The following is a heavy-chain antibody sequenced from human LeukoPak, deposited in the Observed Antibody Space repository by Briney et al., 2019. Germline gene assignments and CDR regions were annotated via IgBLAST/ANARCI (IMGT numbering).Heavy chain of an antibody. D-gene: IGHD3-22*01. CDR2: IYHSGST. CDR3: ARDYYDSSGFQAAFDI. CDR1: GGSISSGGYS. Sequence: PSETLSLTCAVSGGSISSGGYSWSWIRQPPGKGLEWIGYIYHSGSTYYNPSLKSRVTISVDRSKNQFSLKLSSVTAADTAVYYCARDYYDSSGFQAAFDIWGQGTMVTVSS. J-gene: IGHJ3*02. V-gene: IGHV4-30-2*01.